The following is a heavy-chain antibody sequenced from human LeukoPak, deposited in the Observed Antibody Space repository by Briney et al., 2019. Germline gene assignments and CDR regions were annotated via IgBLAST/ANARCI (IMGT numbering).Heavy chain of an antibody. CDR3: ARVINYYDSSGYLNAAFDI. CDR2: IYTSGST. Sequence: SETLSLTCTVSGGSISSGSYYWSWLRQPAGTGLEWLGRIYTSGSTNYNPSLKSRVTISVDTSKNQFSLKLSSVTAADTAVYYCARVINYYDSSGYLNAAFDIWGQGTMVTVSS. V-gene: IGHV4-61*02. J-gene: IGHJ3*02. CDR1: GGSISSGSYY. D-gene: IGHD3-22*01.